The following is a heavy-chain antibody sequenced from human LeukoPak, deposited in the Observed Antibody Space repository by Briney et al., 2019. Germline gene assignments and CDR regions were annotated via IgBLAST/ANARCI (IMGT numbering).Heavy chain of an antibody. Sequence: ASVKVSCKASGYTFTGYYMHWVRQAPGQGLEWMGWINPNSGGTNYAQKFQGRVTMTRDTSISTAYMELSRLRSDDTAVYYCARPGSRVVVPAAPWFDPWGQGTLVTVSS. CDR3: ARPGSRVVVPAAPWFDP. J-gene: IGHJ5*02. D-gene: IGHD2-2*01. CDR2: INPNSGGT. V-gene: IGHV1-2*02. CDR1: GYTFTGYY.